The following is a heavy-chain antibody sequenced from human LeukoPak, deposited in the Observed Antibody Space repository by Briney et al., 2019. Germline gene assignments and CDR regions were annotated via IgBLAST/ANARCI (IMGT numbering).Heavy chain of an antibody. CDR3: ATPGGITIRYWYFDL. CDR1: GFTFSSYE. J-gene: IGHJ2*01. D-gene: IGHD3-3*01. V-gene: IGHV3-48*03. CDR2: ISSSGSTI. Sequence: PGGSLRLSCVASGFTFSSYEMNWVRQAPGKGLEWVSYISSSGSTIYYADSVKGRFTISRDSAKNSLYLQMNSLRAEDTTVYYCATPGGITIRYWYFDLWGRGTLVTVSS.